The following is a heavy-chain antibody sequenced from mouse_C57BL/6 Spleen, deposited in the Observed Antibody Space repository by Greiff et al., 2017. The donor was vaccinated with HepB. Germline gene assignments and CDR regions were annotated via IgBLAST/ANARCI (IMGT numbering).Heavy chain of an antibody. Sequence: QVQLQQPGAELVMPGASVKLSCKASGYTFTSYWMHWVKQRPGQGLEWVGEIDPSDSYTNYNQKFKGKSTLTVDKSSSTAYMQLSSLTSEDSAVYYCARGPTGTFDYWGQGTTLTVSS. CDR2: IDPSDSYT. J-gene: IGHJ2*01. CDR3: ARGPTGTFDY. D-gene: IGHD4-1*02. CDR1: GYTFTSYW. V-gene: IGHV1-69*01.